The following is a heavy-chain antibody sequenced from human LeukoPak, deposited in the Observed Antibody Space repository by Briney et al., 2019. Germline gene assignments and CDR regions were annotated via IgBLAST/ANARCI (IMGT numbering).Heavy chain of an antibody. J-gene: IGHJ5*02. V-gene: IGHV4-34*01. CDR1: GGSFSGYY. Sequence: SETLTLTCAVYGGSFSGYYWSWIRQPPGKGLEWIGEINHSGSTNYTPSLKSRVTISVDTSKNQFSLKLSSVTAADTAVYYCARGGKPRYCSSTSCYNRVWFDPWGQGTLVTVSS. D-gene: IGHD2-2*02. CDR3: ARGGKPRYCSSTSCYNRVWFDP. CDR2: INHSGST.